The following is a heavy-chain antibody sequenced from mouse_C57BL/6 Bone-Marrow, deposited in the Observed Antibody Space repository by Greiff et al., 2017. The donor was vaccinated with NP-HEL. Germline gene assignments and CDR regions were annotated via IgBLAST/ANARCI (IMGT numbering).Heavy chain of an antibody. CDR1: GYTFTTYP. J-gene: IGHJ2*01. D-gene: IGHD2-1*01. V-gene: IGHV1-47*01. CDR2: FHPYNDDT. CDR3: ARGGNYWYYFDY. Sequence: QVQLQQSGAELVKPGASVKMSCKASGYTFTTYPIAWVKQNHGQSLEWIGNFHPYNDDTEYNEKFKNKATLTVEKSSSTVYLELSRLTSDDSSVYYCARGGNYWYYFDYWGQGTTLTVSA.